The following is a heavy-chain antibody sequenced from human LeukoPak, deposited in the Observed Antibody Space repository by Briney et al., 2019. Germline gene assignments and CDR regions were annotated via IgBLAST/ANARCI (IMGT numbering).Heavy chain of an antibody. CDR3: ASGGYCGDTNCYPNWFDP. CDR2: VYYNGNT. Sequence: PSETLSLTCTVSGGSISDSYYYWGWIRQPPGKGLEWIGSVYYNGNTHYNSSLKSRVTISVDTSKNQFFLIMSSVTAADTAVYYCASGGYCGDTNCYPNWFDPWGQGTLVTVSS. V-gene: IGHV4-39*07. CDR1: GGSISDSYYY. D-gene: IGHD2-15*01. J-gene: IGHJ5*02.